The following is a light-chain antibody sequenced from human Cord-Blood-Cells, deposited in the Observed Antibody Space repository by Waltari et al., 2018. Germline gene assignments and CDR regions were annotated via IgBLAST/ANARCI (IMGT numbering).Light chain of an antibody. CDR3: QQFNSYPRT. V-gene: IGKV1-13*02. Sequence: AIQLTQSPSSLSASVGDRVTLTCRASQGISSALAWYQQKPGKAPKLLIYDASSLESGVPSRFSGSGSGTDFTLTISILQPEDFATYYCQQFNSYPRTFGQGTKVEIK. CDR1: QGISSA. CDR2: DAS. J-gene: IGKJ1*01.